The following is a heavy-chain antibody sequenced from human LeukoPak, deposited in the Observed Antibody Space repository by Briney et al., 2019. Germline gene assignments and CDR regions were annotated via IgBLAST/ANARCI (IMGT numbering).Heavy chain of an antibody. J-gene: IGHJ4*02. CDR1: GFTFSSYW. V-gene: IGHV3-74*03. D-gene: IGHD5-12*01. Sequence: GGSLRLSCAASGFTFSSYWMHWVRQAPGKGLVWVSRINSDGSSPTYADSVKGRFTITRDNAKNTLYLQMNSLRAEDTAVYYCARADIVATISDCWGQGTLVTVSS. CDR3: ARADIVATISDC. CDR2: INSDGSSP.